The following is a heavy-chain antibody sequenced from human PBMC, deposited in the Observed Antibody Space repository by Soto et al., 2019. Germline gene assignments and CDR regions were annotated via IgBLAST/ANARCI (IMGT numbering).Heavy chain of an antibody. J-gene: IGHJ4*02. D-gene: IGHD2-8*02. CDR2: LNHSGST. CDR3: ARDKITGLFDY. V-gene: IGHV4-34*01. Sequence: QVQLQQWGAGLLKPSETLSLTCAVYGGSFSGYSWTGIRQPTGTGLEWIGELNHSGSTNYNPSLKSRVTISVDTSKNQFSLKLTSVTAAATAVYYCARDKITGLFDYWGQGTLVTVSS. CDR1: GGSFSGYS.